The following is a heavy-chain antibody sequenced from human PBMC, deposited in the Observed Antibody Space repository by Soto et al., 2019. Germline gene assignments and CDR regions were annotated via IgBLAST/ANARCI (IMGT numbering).Heavy chain of an antibody. D-gene: IGHD3-22*01. CDR1: GFTFSSYW. V-gene: IGHV3-7*01. J-gene: IGHJ4*02. CDR2: IKQDGSEK. Sequence: PGGSLRLSCAASGFTFSSYWMSWVRQAPGKGLEWVANIKQDGSEKYYVDSVKGRFTISRDNAKNSLYLQMNSLRAEDTAVYYCARNKYYYDSSGYYNIWGQGTLVTVSS. CDR3: ARNKYYYDSSGYYNI.